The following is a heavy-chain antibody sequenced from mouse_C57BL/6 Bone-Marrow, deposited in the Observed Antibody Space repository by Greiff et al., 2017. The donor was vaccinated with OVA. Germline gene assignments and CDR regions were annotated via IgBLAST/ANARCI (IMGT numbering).Heavy chain of an antibody. CDR2: IYPGSGST. Sequence: VQLQQPGAELVKPGASVKMSCTASGYTFTSYWITWVQQTPGQGLEWIGDIYPGSGSTYYTEKFKSKATLPVDTSSSTAYMQLSSLTSEDSAVYSGARFYYYGSGFLFDYWGQGTTLTVSS. V-gene: IGHV1-55*01. J-gene: IGHJ2*01. D-gene: IGHD1-1*01. CDR3: ARFYYYGSGFLFDY. CDR1: GYTFTSYW.